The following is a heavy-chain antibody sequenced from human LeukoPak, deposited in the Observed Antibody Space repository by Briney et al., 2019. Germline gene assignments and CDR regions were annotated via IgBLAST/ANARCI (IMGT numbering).Heavy chain of an antibody. J-gene: IGHJ5*02. CDR2: INTNTGNP. V-gene: IGHV7-4-1*02. D-gene: IGHD3-3*01. CDR1: GYTFTSYA. Sequence: ASVKVSCEASGYTFTSYAMNWVRQAPGQGLEWMGWINTNTGNPTYAQGFTGRFVFSLDTSVSTAYLQISSLKAEDTAVYYCARTFVEEPLRFLEWSLGDNWFDPWGQGTLVTVSS. CDR3: ARTFVEEPLRFLEWSLGDNWFDP.